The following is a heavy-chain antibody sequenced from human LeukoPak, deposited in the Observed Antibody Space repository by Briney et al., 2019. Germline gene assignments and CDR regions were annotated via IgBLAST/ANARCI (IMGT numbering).Heavy chain of an antibody. CDR3: AKDCQFRGGGDCLDY. CDR2: IQYDGGDK. CDR1: GFTFSRYG. D-gene: IGHD2-21*01. V-gene: IGHV3-30*02. Sequence: PGGSLRLSCTTSGFTFSRYGMHWVRQAPGKGLECVTFIQYDGGDKYYADSVKGRFTISRDDSKNTVYLHMNSLRTGDSAVYYCAKDCQFRGGGDCLDYWGQGTLVTVSS. J-gene: IGHJ4*02.